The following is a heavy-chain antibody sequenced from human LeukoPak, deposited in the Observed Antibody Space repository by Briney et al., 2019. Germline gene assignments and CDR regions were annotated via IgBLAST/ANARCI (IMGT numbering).Heavy chain of an antibody. J-gene: IGHJ2*01. CDR1: GFTFDDYG. CDR2: INWNGGST. Sequence: GSLRLSCAASGFTFDDYGMSGVRQAPGKGLEWGSGINWNGGSTGYADSVKGRFTISRDNAKNSLYLQMNSLRAEDTALYYCARSLTQLGWYFDLWGRGTLVTVSS. CDR3: ARSLTQLGWYFDL. D-gene: IGHD1-1*01. V-gene: IGHV3-20*04.